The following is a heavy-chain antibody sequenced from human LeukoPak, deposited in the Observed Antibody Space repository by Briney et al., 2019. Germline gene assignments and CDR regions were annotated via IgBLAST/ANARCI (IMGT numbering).Heavy chain of an antibody. CDR2: INPSGGST. D-gene: IGHD3-9*01. CDR3: AREGGIRYFDWLFEYYFDY. V-gene: IGHV1-46*01. Sequence: GASVKVSCKASSYTFTNYAFTWVRQAPGQGLEWMGIINPSGGSTSYAQKFQGRVTMTRDTSTSTVYMELSSLRSEDTAVYYCAREGGIRYFDWLFEYYFDYWGQGTLVAVSS. CDR1: SYTFTNYA. J-gene: IGHJ4*02.